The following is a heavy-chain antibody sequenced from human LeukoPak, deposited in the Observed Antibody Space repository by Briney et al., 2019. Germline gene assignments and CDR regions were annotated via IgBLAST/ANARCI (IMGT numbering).Heavy chain of an antibody. V-gene: IGHV1-2*04. CDR1: GYTFTGYY. CDR2: INPNSVGT. Sequence: ASVKVSCKASGYTFTGYYMHWVRQAPGQGLGWMGWINPNSVGTNYAQKFQGWVTMTRDTSISTAYMELSRLRSGDTAVYYCARDYGDYFDYWGQGTLVTVSS. J-gene: IGHJ4*02. D-gene: IGHD4-17*01. CDR3: ARDYGDYFDY.